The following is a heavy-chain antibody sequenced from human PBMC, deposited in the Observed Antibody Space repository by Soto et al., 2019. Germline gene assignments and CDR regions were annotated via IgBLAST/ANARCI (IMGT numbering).Heavy chain of an antibody. CDR1: GFTFSNAW. J-gene: IGHJ3*02. Sequence: PGGSLRLSCAASGFTFSNAWMNWVRQAPGKGLEWVGRIKSKTDGGTTDYTAPVKGRFTISRDDSKNTLYLQMNSLKTEDTAVYYCTTDLNSSSSGDAFDIWGQGTMVTVSS. V-gene: IGHV3-15*07. CDR2: IKSKTDGGTT. D-gene: IGHD6-6*01. CDR3: TTDLNSSSSGDAFDI.